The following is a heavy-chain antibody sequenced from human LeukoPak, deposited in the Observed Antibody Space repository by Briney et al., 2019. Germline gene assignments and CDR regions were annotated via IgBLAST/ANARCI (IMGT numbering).Heavy chain of an antibody. CDR3: ARDRNALWFGY. D-gene: IGHD3-10*01. Sequence: ASVTVSFKGSGGTFSIYAISWVRQAPGQGREWMGGIIPIFGTANYAQKFQGRVTITADESTSTAYMELSSLRSEDTAVYYCARDRNALWFGYWGQGTLVTVSS. CDR1: GGTFSIYA. CDR2: IIPIFGTA. V-gene: IGHV1-69*13. J-gene: IGHJ4*02.